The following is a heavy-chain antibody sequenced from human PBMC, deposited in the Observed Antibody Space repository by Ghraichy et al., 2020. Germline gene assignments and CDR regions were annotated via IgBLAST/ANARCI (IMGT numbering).Heavy chain of an antibody. CDR1: GFIFKNYA. Sequence: GGSLRLSCAASGFIFKNYAMSWVRQAPGKGLEWVSTLSGNAGSTYYADSVKGRFTISRDNSKNTLYLQMNSLRAEDTAVYFCTIYAGINYYNFDHWGQGSLVTVSS. J-gene: IGHJ4*02. V-gene: IGHV3-23*01. CDR2: LSGNAGST. D-gene: IGHD3-22*01. CDR3: TIYAGINYYNFDH.